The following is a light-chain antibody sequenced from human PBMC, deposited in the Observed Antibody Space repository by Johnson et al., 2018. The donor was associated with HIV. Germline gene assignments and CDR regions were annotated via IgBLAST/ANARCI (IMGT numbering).Light chain of an antibody. V-gene: IGLV1-51*02. CDR2: KND. CDR3: ETWDSSLSAC. Sequence: QSLLTQPPSVSAAPGQKVTISCSGSSSNIGNNYVSWYQQLPGTAPKLLIYKNDKRPSGIPDRFSGSKSGTSATLGITGLQTGDEADYYCETWDSSLSACFGTGTKVTVL. CDR1: SSNIGNNY. J-gene: IGLJ1*01.